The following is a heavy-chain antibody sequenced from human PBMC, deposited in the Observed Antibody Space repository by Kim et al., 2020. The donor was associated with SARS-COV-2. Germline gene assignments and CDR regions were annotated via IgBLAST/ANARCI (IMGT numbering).Heavy chain of an antibody. J-gene: IGHJ6*02. CDR3: AKCREWVQLGPVDV. V-gene: IGHV3-30*18. Sequence: GGSLRLSCAASGFTFSSYAMYWVRQAPGKGLEWVAVISYDGSYKYYADSVKGRFTISRDNSKNTLYLQMNSLRAEDTAIYYCAKCREWVQLGPVDVWGQGATLTVSS. CDR1: GFTFSSYA. D-gene: IGHD5-18*01. CDR2: ISYDGSYK.